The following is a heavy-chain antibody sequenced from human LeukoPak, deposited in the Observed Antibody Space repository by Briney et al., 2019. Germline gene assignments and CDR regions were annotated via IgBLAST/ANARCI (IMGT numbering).Heavy chain of an antibody. V-gene: IGHV4-34*01. D-gene: IGHD2-8*01. CDR2: IYYSGST. Sequence: PSETLSLTCAVYGGSFSGYYWSWIRQPPGKGLEWIGSIYYSGSTYYNPSLKSRVTISVDTSKNQFSLKLSSVTAADTAVYYCALVYASSWFDPWGQGILVIVSS. J-gene: IGHJ5*02. CDR1: GGSFSGYY. CDR3: ALVYASSWFDP.